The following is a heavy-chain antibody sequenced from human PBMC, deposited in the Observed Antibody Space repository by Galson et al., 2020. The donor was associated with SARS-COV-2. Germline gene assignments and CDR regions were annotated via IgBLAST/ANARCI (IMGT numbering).Heavy chain of an antibody. CDR1: GFTFSSYG. Sequence: GGSLRLSCAASGFTFSSYGMHWVRQAPGKGLEWVAVIWYDGSNKYYADSVKDRFTISRDNSKNTLYLQMNSLRAEDTAVYYCAREEGVYYDILTGSSYYFDYWGQGTLVTVSS. CDR3: AREEGVYYDILTGSSYYFDY. D-gene: IGHD3-9*01. V-gene: IGHV3-33*01. J-gene: IGHJ4*02. CDR2: IWYDGSNK.